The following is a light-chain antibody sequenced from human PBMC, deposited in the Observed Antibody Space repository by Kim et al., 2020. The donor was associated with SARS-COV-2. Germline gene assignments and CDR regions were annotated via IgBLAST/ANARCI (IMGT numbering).Light chain of an antibody. CDR2: GAS. J-gene: IGKJ1*01. CDR1: QSVSSN. V-gene: IGKV3-15*01. CDR3: QQYNNWPRA. Sequence: EIVMTQSPATLSVSPGERATLSCRASQSVSSNLAWYQQKPGQAPRLLIYGASTSATGIPARFSGSGSGTEFTLTISSLQSGDFAVYYCQQYNNWPRAFGQGTKVDIK.